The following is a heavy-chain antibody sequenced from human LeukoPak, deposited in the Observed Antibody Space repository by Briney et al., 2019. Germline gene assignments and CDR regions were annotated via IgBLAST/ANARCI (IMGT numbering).Heavy chain of an antibody. CDR1: GFTFSSYA. D-gene: IGHD3-3*01. CDR3: ARDSGVLYYDFWSGNFDY. V-gene: IGHV3-23*01. Sequence: PGGSLRLSCAAPGFTFSSYAMNWVRQAPGKGLEWVSAISGNGGSTYYADSVKGRFTISRDNSKNTLYLQMNSLRAEDTAVYYCARDSGVLYYDFWSGNFDYWGQGALVTVSS. J-gene: IGHJ4*02. CDR2: ISGNGGST.